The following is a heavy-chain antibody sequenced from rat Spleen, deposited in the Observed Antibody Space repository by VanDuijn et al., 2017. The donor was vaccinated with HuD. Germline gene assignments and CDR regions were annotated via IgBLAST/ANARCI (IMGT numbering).Heavy chain of an antibody. CDR1: GFTFNNYG. D-gene: IGHD1-10*01. CDR2: ISYDGSGI. Sequence: EVQLVESGGGFVQPGRSLKLSCVASGFTFNNYGMAWVRQAPTKGLEWVAIISYDGSGIYYRDSVKGRFTISRDNAKNTQYLQMDSLRSEDTATYYCAKDKGEYNNLFDYWGQGVMVTVTS. J-gene: IGHJ2*01. CDR3: AKDKGEYNNLFDY. V-gene: IGHV5-29*01.